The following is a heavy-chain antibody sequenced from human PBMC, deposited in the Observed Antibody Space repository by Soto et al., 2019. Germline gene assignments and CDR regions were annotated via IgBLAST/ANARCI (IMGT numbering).Heavy chain of an antibody. CDR2: ISNDGSNK. D-gene: IGHD2-8*02. J-gene: IGHJ4*02. CDR3: AKGCSGGVKCFYFDF. Sequence: QVQLVESGGGVVQPGRSLRLSCAASGFNFSNYGMHWVRQAPGKGLEWVADISNDGSNKYYADSVKGRFTISRDNSKNTVYLQMNSLRAVDTAVYYCAKGCSGGVKCFYFDFWGQGILVTVSS. V-gene: IGHV3-30*18. CDR1: GFNFSNYG.